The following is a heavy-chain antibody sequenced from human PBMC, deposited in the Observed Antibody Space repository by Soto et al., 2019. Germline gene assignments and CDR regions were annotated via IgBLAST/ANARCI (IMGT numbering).Heavy chain of an antibody. D-gene: IGHD1-7*01. Sequence: LRLSCAASGFTFSSYAMSWVRQAPGMGLEWVSGISDTALATYYADSVKGRFTISRDNSKNTLFLQMNGLRADDTAVYYCAKAPRPTWNWYYFDYWGQGALVTVSS. CDR2: ISDTALAT. J-gene: IGHJ4*02. CDR3: AKAPRPTWNWYYFDY. CDR1: GFTFSSYA. V-gene: IGHV3-23*01.